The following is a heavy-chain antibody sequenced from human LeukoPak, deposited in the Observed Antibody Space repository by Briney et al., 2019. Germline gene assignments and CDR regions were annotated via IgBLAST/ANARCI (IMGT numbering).Heavy chain of an antibody. CDR1: GFSLITSGVG. V-gene: IGHV2-5*02. D-gene: IGHD2-15*01. J-gene: IGHJ4*01. CDR3: ARSPFCSGSSCYFDY. Sequence: SGPTLVNPTQTLTLTCTFSGFSLITSGVGVGWIRQPPGKALEWLALIYWDDDKRYSPSLKTRLTITKDTSKNQVVLTLTNMAPVDTATYYCARSPFCSGSSCYFDYWGRGTLVTVSS. CDR2: IYWDDDK.